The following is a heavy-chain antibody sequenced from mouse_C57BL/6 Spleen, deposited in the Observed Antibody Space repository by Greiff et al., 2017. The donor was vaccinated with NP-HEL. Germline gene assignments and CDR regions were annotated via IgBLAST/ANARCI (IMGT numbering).Heavy chain of an antibody. Sequence: VQLQQSGPELVKPGASVKIPCKASGYTFTDYNMDWVKQSHGKSLEWIGDINPNNGGTIYNQKFKGKATLTVDKSSSTAYMELRSLTSEDTAVYYCARWGDYDVWYFDVWDTGTTVTVSS. CDR1: GYTFTDYN. CDR2: INPNNGGT. J-gene: IGHJ1*03. D-gene: IGHD2-4*01. CDR3: ARWGDYDVWYFDV. V-gene: IGHV1-18*01.